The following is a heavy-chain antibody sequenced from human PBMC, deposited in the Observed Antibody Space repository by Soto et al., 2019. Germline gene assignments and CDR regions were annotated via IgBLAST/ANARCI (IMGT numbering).Heavy chain of an antibody. D-gene: IGHD3-22*01. CDR2: IIPIFGTA. V-gene: IGHV1-69*13. Sequence: GASVKVSCKASGGTFSSYAISWVRQAPGQGLEWMGGIIPIFGTANYAQKFQGRVTITADESTSTAYMELSSLRSEDTAVYYCAAPGSGYPPVYYGMDVWGQGTTVTVSS. J-gene: IGHJ6*02. CDR3: AAPGSGYPPVYYGMDV. CDR1: GGTFSSYA.